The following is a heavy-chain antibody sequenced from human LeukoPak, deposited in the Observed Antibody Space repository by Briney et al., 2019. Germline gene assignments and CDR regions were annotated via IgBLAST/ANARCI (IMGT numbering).Heavy chain of an antibody. CDR2: IYSGGST. V-gene: IGHV3-66*01. J-gene: IGHJ4*02. Sequence: GGSLRLSCAASGFTFSSYGMSWVRQAPGNGLEWVSVIYSGGSTYYADSVKGRFTISRDNSKNTLYLQMNSLRAEDTAVYYCARDPSIAVAGHQDYWGQGTLVTVSS. CDR3: ARDPSIAVAGHQDY. CDR1: GFTFSSYG. D-gene: IGHD6-19*01.